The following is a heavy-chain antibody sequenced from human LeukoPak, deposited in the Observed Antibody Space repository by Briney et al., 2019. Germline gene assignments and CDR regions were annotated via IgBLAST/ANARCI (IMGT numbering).Heavy chain of an antibody. CDR3: ARVGVRGVIYYYMDV. J-gene: IGHJ6*03. D-gene: IGHD3-10*01. CDR2: ISSSSSYI. V-gene: IGHV3-21*01. Sequence: GGSLRPSCAASGFTFSGYSMNWVRQAPGKGLEWVSSISSSSSYIYYADSVKGRFTISRDNAKNSLYLQMNSLRAEDTAVYYCARVGVRGVIYYYMDVWGKGTTVTVSS. CDR1: GFTFSGYS.